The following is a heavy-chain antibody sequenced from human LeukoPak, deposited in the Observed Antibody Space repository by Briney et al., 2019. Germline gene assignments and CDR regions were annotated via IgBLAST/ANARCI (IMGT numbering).Heavy chain of an antibody. CDR1: GGSISSYY. CDR3: ARVGRGVYRPDY. D-gene: IGHD5/OR15-5a*01. V-gene: IGHV4-59*01. J-gene: IGHJ4*02. CDR2: IYYSGST. Sequence: SETLSLTCTVSGGSISSYYWSWLRQPPGKGLEWIGNIYYSGSTNYNPSLKSRVTISGDTSKNQFSLKLTSVTAADTAVYYCARVGRGVYRPDYWGQGTLVTVSS.